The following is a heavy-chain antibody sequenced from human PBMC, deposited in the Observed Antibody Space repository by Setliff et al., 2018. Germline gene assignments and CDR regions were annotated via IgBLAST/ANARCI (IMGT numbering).Heavy chain of an antibody. J-gene: IGHJ4*02. CDR1: GFTFSTYW. CDR3: ARGRDYFDH. CDR2: ISTDGSSI. V-gene: IGHV3-74*03. Sequence: GGSLRLSCVTSGFTFSTYWMHCVRQAPGQGLVWVARISTDGSSITYADSGNGRFTISIDNSKNTLYLQMNSLRADYTALYYCARGRDYFDHWGQGSLVTVSS.